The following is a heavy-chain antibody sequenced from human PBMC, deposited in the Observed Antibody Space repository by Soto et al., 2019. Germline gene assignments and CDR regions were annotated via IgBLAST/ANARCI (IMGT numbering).Heavy chain of an antibody. CDR1: GDSVSSNSAA. Sequence: SQTLSLTCVISGDSVSSNSAAWNWIRQYPSRGLEWLGRTYYRSKWYNDYAVSVKSRITINPDTSKNQFSLQLNSVTPEDTAAYYCARDAYSSSSFGYYYGMDVWGQGTTVTASS. V-gene: IGHV6-1*01. D-gene: IGHD6-6*01. J-gene: IGHJ6*02. CDR2: TYYRSKWYN. CDR3: ARDAYSSSSFGYYYGMDV.